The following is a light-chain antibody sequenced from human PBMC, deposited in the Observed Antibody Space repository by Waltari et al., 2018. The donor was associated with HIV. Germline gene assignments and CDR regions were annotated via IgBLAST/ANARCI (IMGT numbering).Light chain of an antibody. V-gene: IGLV2-14*01. CDR2: EVS. J-gene: IGLJ1*01. CDR1: SSDVGGYNY. Sequence: QSALTQPASVSGSPGQSITISCTGTSSDVGGYNYVSWYQQHPGKAPKLMIYEVSNRPSGVSKRFSGSKSGNTASLTNSGLQAEDEADYYCSSYTSSSTPVFGTGTKVTVL. CDR3: SSYTSSSTPV.